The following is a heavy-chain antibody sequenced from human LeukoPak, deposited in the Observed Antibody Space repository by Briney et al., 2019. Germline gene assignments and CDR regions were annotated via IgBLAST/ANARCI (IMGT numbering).Heavy chain of an antibody. D-gene: IGHD6-6*01. CDR1: GVGLSSDN. CDR3: AREYGSSSARYYYYGMDV. CDR2: ISSSSRYV. V-gene: IGHV3-21*01. Sequence: PGECLRLSCAPSGVGLSSDNMNWVRQAPGKGREWVASISSSSRYVYYSDSLQGRFTISRENGKNTLYLQMNSLRAEDTAAYYCAREYGSSSARYYYYGMDVWGQGTTVTVSS. J-gene: IGHJ6*02.